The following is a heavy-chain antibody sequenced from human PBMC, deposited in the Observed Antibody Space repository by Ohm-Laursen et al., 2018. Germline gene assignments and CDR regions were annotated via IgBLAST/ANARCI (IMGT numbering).Heavy chain of an antibody. CDR3: ASYYDFWSGYYSDYYYGMDV. D-gene: IGHD3-3*01. CDR2: ISASGSTT. CDR1: GFTFSSYE. Sequence: SLRLSCAASGFTFSSYEMNWVRQAPGKGLEWVSYISASGSTTHYADSVKGRFTISRDNSKNTLYLQMNSLRAEDTAVYYCASYYDFWSGYYSDYYYGMDVWGQGTTVTVSS. V-gene: IGHV3-48*03. J-gene: IGHJ6*02.